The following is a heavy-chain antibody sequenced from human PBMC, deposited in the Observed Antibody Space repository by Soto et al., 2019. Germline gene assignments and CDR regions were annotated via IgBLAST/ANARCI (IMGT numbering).Heavy chain of an antibody. CDR3: ARAPSGNYYYYMDV. D-gene: IGHD6-25*01. J-gene: IGHJ6*03. V-gene: IGHV4-31*03. Sequence: QVQLQASGPGLVKPSQTLSLTCTVSGGSISSGGYYWSWIRQHPGQGLEWVGYIYYSGSTYYNPSLKRRVTIAVDTSKNQISLKLSSVTAADTAVYYCARAPSGNYYYYMDVWGKGTTVTVSS. CDR1: GGSISSGGYY. CDR2: IYYSGST.